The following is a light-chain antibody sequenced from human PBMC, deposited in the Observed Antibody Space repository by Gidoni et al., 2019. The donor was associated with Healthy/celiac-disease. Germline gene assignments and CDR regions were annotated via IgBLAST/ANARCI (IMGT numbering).Light chain of an antibody. CDR1: QSVSSY. CDR2: DAA. V-gene: IGKV3-11*02. CDR3: QQRSNWPPLT. J-gene: IGKJ4*01. Sequence: IVLTQSLATLSLSPGERATLSCRASQSVSSYLDWYQHKHGPAPRRLLYDAANRSTVVPARWSGSGSGGEVSITISSRVEEDFAVYYCQQRSNWPPLTFGGGTKVEIK.